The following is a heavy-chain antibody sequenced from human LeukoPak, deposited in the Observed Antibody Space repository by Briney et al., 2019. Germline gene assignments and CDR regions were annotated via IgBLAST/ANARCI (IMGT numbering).Heavy chain of an antibody. Sequence: SETLSLTCTVSGGSISSSSYYWGWIRQPPGKGLEWIGSMYYSGSTYYNPSLKSRVTISVDTSKNQFSLKLSSVTAADTAVYYCARGMAIAVQLNPQFDYWGQGTLVTVSS. CDR2: MYYSGST. J-gene: IGHJ4*02. D-gene: IGHD1-1*01. CDR1: GGSISSSSYY. CDR3: ARGMAIAVQLNPQFDY. V-gene: IGHV4-39*01.